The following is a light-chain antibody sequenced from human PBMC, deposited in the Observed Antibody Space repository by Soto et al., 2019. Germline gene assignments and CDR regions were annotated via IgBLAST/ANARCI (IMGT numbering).Light chain of an antibody. V-gene: IGLV2-8*01. CDR3: SSYAGSDNFV. CDR2: EVS. J-gene: IGLJ2*01. CDR1: SSDVGGYNY. Sequence: QSALAQPPSASGSPGQSVTISCTGTSSDVGGYNYVSWYQQLPGEAPKLMIYEVSKRPSGVPDRFSGSKSGTTASLTVSGLQAEDEADYYCSSYAGSDNFVFGGGTKLTVL.